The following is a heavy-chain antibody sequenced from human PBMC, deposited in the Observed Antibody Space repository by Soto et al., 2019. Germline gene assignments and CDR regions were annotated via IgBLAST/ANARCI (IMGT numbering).Heavy chain of an antibody. CDR1: GFTFSSYA. D-gene: IGHD6-13*01. CDR2: ISGSGGST. J-gene: IGHJ5*02. CDR3: AKGPYSSSFDWFDP. Sequence: GALLRACAASGFTFSSYAMSGVRQAQGKGLEWVSAISGSGGSTYYADSVKGRLTISRDNSKNTLYLQMNSLRAEDTDVYYCAKGPYSSSFDWFDPWGQGTLVTVYS. V-gene: IGHV3-23*01.